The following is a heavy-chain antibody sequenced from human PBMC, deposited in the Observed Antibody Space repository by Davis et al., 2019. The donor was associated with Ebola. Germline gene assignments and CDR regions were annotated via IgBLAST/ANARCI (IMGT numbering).Heavy chain of an antibody. CDR1: GFTFSSYG. CDR3: AKGRVYQDYFDY. Sequence: GGSLRLSCAASGFTFSSYGMHWVRQAPGKGLEWVAVIWYDGSNKYYADSVKGRFTISRDNAKNSLYLQINSLRAEDTALYYCAKGRVYQDYFDYWGQGTLVTVSS. CDR2: IWYDGSNK. J-gene: IGHJ4*02. D-gene: IGHD6-13*01. V-gene: IGHV3-33*03.